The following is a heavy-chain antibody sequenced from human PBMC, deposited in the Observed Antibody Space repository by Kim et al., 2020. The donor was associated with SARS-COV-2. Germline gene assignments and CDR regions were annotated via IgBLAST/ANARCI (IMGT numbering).Heavy chain of an antibody. V-gene: IGHV3-74*01. CDR3: ARDPRSGT. Sequence: GSSTSYADSVKGRFTISRDNAKNTLYLQMNSLRAEDTAVYYCARDPRSGTWGQGTLVTVSS. CDR2: GSST. J-gene: IGHJ4*02. D-gene: IGHD6-13*01.